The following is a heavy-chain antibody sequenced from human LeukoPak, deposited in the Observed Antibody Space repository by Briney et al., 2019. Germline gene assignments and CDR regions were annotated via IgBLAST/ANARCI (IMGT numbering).Heavy chain of an antibody. V-gene: IGHV3-74*01. Sequence: GGSLRLSCATSGFTLSLAWMHWVRQAPGKGLEWVSRIKNDGSYTNYADSVKGRFTISRDNARNTLNLHMISLRAEDTAVYFCVRDGDAYNFDFWGQGVLSPSPQ. D-gene: IGHD1-1*01. CDR1: GFTLSLAW. CDR3: VRDGDAYNFDF. CDR2: IKNDGSYT. J-gene: IGHJ4*02.